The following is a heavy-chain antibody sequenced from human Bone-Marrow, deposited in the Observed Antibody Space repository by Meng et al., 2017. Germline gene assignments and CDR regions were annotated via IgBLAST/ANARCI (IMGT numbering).Heavy chain of an antibody. Sequence: GESLKIPCAAPRFTFSSYAMYWVRQAPGKGLEWVAVISYDGSNKYYADSVKGRFTISRDNSKNTLYLQMNSLRAEDTAVYYCARDLPDSSSWYGGYFDYWGQGTLVT. J-gene: IGHJ4*02. CDR1: RFTFSSYA. CDR3: ARDLPDSSSWYGGYFDY. V-gene: IGHV3-30*01. D-gene: IGHD6-13*01. CDR2: ISYDGSNK.